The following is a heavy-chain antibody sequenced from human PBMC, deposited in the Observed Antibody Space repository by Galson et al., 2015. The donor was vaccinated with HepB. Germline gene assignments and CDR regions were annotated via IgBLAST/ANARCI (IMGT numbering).Heavy chain of an antibody. V-gene: IGHV6-1*01. CDR2: TYYRSKWYN. CDR3: ATSEVPGTDAFDI. D-gene: IGHD1-1*01. CDR1: GDSVSSKSAA. Sequence: CAISGDSVSSKSAAWNWIRQSPSRGLEWLGRTYYRSKWYNGYAVSVKSRITINPDTPKNQFSLQPKSVTPEDTAVYYCATSEVPGTDAFDIWGQGTMVTVSS. J-gene: IGHJ3*02.